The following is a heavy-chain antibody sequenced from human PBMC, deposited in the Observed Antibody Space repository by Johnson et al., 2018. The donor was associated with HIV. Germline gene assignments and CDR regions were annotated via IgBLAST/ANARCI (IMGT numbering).Heavy chain of an antibody. CDR2: IRSKTAGGTI. CDR3: ARVYSSSSAHAFDI. V-gene: IGHV3-15*01. D-gene: IGHD6-6*01. J-gene: IGHJ3*02. CDR1: GMTFSDLW. Sequence: MQLVESGGGLVKPGGSLRLSCAASGMTFSDLWMNWVRQAPGKGLEWVGRIRSKTAGGTIEYAAPVKGRFTISRDDSKDTLYLQMNSLRAEDTAVYYCARVYSSSSAHAFDIWGQGTMVTVSS.